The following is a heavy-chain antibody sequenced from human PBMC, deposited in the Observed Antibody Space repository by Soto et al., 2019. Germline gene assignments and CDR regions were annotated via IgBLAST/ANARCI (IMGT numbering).Heavy chain of an antibody. CDR1: GGSFSGYY. CDR3: ARGVHVTTYDTSRGEFDY. D-gene: IGHD3-22*01. Sequence: PSETLSLTCAVYGGSFSGYYWSWIRQPPGKGLEWIGEINHSGSTNYNPSLKSRVTISVDTSKNQFSLKLSSVAAADTAVYYCARGVHVTTYDTSRGEFDYWGQGTLVTVSS. V-gene: IGHV4-34*01. J-gene: IGHJ4*02. CDR2: INHSGST.